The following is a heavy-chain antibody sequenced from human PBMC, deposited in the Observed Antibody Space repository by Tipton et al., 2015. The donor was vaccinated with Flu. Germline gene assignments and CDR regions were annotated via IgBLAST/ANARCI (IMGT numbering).Heavy chain of an antibody. V-gene: IGHV4-38-2*02. D-gene: IGHD3-10*01. CDR3: ARVVANVPDP. CDR1: GYSISSGYY. J-gene: IGHJ5*02. Sequence: LRLSCTVSGYSISSGYYWGWIRQPPGKGLEWIGSIYHTGSTFYNPSLMSRVTVSVDTSRNQFSLKLTSVTATDTAVYYCARVVANVPDPWAREPWSPSPQ. CDR2: IYHTGST.